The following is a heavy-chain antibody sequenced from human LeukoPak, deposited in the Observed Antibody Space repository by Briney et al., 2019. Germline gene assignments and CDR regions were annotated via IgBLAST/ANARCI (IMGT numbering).Heavy chain of an antibody. D-gene: IGHD1-26*01. CDR2: ISAYNGNT. CDR1: GYTFTSYG. Sequence: ASVKVSCKASGYTFTSYGISWVRQAPGQGLEWMGWISAYNGNTNYAQKLQGRVTITTDTSTSTAYMEPRSLRSDDTAVYYCARSPVVGATPHYYYYMDVWGKGTTVTVSS. J-gene: IGHJ6*03. CDR3: ARSPVVGATPHYYYYMDV. V-gene: IGHV1-18*01.